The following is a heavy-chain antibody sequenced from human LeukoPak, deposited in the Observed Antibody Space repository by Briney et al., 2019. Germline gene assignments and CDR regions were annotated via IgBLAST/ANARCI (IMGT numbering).Heavy chain of an antibody. CDR3: VKEHLNGYDFQY. CDR1: GFTFSSYA. V-gene: IGHV3-23*01. Sequence: TGGSLRLSCAASGFTFSSYAMSWVRQAPGKGLEWVSAISGSGGSTYYADSVKGRFTISRDNFKNTLSLQMNSLRAEDTALYYCVKEHLNGYDFQYWGQGTLVTVSS. CDR2: ISGSGGST. D-gene: IGHD5-12*01. J-gene: IGHJ4*02.